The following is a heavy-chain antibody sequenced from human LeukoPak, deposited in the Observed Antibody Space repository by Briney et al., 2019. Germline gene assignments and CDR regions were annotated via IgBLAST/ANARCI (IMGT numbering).Heavy chain of an antibody. CDR3: TRDADYYYDFWSGYSGWFDP. Sequence: NPGRSLRLSCTASGFTFGDYAMSWFRQAPGKGLEWVGFIRSKAYGGTTEYAASVKGRFTISRDDSKSIAYLQMNSLKTEYTAVYYCTRDADYYYDFWSGYSGWFDPWGQGTLVTVSS. J-gene: IGHJ5*02. V-gene: IGHV3-49*05. CDR1: GFTFGDYA. CDR2: IRSKAYGGTT. D-gene: IGHD3-3*01.